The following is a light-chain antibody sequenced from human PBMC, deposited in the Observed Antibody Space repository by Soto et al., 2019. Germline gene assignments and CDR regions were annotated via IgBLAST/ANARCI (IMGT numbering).Light chain of an antibody. J-gene: IGKJ1*01. CDR3: QHYNSYSEA. Sequence: DIQMTQSPSTLSGSVGDRVTITCRASQTISSWLAWYQQKPGKAPNLLIYTASSLQSGVPSRFRGSGSGTEFTLTISSLQPDDFETYYCQHYNSYSEAFGQGTKVDIK. V-gene: IGKV1-5*01. CDR1: QTISSW. CDR2: TAS.